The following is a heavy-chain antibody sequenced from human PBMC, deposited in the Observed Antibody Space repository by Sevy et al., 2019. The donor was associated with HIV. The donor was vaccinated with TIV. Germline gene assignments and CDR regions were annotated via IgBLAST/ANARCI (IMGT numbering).Heavy chain of an antibody. CDR2: IYSGGST. J-gene: IGHJ3*02. CDR1: GFTVSSNY. Sequence: GGSLRLSCAAPGFTVSSNYMSWVRQAPGKGLEWVSVIYSGGSTYYADSVKGRFTISRDNSKNTLYLQMNSLRAEDTAVYYCAREGYYDSSGYYYSAFDIWGQGTMVTVSS. D-gene: IGHD3-22*01. CDR3: AREGYYDSSGYYYSAFDI. V-gene: IGHV3-53*01.